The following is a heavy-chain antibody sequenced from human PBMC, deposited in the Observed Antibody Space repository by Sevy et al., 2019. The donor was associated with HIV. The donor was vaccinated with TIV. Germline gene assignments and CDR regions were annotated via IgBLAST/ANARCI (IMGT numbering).Heavy chain of an antibody. CDR2: IRYDGSTK. CDR3: AKGLGMVQGALLSDDV. Sequence: GGSLRLSCAASGFTFSGYRMHWVRQAPGKGLEWVAFIRYDGSTKYYVDSVKGRFTISRDNSKNTLFLQMNSLRTEDTSVYYCAKGLGMVQGALLSDDVWGQGTLVTVSS. CDR1: GFTFSGYR. D-gene: IGHD3-10*01. V-gene: IGHV3-30*02. J-gene: IGHJ3*01.